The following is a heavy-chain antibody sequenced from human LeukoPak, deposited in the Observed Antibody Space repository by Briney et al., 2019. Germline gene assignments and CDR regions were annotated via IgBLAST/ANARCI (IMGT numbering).Heavy chain of an antibody. J-gene: IGHJ5*02. D-gene: IGHD2-21*02. Sequence: QTLSLTXTXSGGSIRNGGYYWSWIRQHPGKGPEWIGYIYYSGSTFYNPSLKSRLTISVDTSKNQFSLKLSSVTAADTAVYYCAREVHCGGDCYSGWFDPWGQGTLVTVSS. CDR3: AREVHCGGDCYSGWFDP. CDR2: IYYSGST. V-gene: IGHV4-31*02. CDR1: GGSIRNGGYY.